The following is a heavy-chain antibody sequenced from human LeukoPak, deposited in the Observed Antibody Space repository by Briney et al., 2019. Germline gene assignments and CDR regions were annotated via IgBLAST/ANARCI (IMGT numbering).Heavy chain of an antibody. D-gene: IGHD3-10*01. V-gene: IGHV3-23*01. J-gene: IGHJ4*02. CDR3: AKEESGPRVDY. CDR2: ISGSGSHT. CDR1: GFTFSSCA. Sequence: TGGSLRLSCAASGFTFSSCAMSWVRQAPGKGLEWVSSISGSGSHTYYADSVKGRFTISRDNSKNTLYLQMNSLRAEDTAVYYCAKEESGPRVDYWGQGTLVTVSS.